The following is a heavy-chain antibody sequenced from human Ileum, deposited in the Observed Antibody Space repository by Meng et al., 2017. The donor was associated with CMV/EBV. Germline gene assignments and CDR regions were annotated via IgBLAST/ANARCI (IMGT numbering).Heavy chain of an antibody. D-gene: IGHD3-10*01. CDR2: TWYGSKWYY. CDR3: TYGWPLKY. Sequence: QVQLPKSGSGLVQPPHTLSLTCAGDSVSISTESWNWIRQSPSRGLEWLGRTWYGSKWYYEYAVSVKSRITIIPDTSQNQISLQLNSVTPDDTAVYYCTYGWPLKYWGQGSLVTVSS. J-gene: IGHJ4*02. CDR1: DSVSISTES. V-gene: IGHV6-1*01.